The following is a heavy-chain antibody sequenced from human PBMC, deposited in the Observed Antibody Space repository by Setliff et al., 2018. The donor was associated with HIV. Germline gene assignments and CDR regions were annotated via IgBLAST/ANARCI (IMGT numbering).Heavy chain of an antibody. V-gene: IGHV4-59*11. D-gene: IGHD3-3*01. Sequence: SETLSLTCTVSGGSINGHYWSWIRQPPGKALEWIGYIYYNGSTNYNPSLKSRVTISVDTSKKQFSLRLSSVTAADTAVYYCARAQHITIFGVVYWYFDLWGRGTLVTVSS. J-gene: IGHJ2*01. CDR3: ARAQHITIFGVVYWYFDL. CDR2: IYYNGST. CDR1: GGSINGHY.